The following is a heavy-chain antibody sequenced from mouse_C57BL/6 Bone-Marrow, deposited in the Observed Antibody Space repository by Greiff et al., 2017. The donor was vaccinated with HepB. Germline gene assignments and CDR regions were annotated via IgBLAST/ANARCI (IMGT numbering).Heavy chain of an antibody. D-gene: IGHD1-1*02. CDR1: GYTFTGYW. V-gene: IGHV1-9*01. CDR3: AKVLCYWYFDV. Sequence: QVQLQQSGAELMKPGASVKLSCKATGYTFTGYWIEWVKQRPGHGLEWIGEILPGRGSTNYNEKFKGKATFTADTSSNTAYMQLSSLTTEDSAIYYCAKVLCYWYFDVWGTGTTVTVSS. CDR2: ILPGRGST. J-gene: IGHJ1*03.